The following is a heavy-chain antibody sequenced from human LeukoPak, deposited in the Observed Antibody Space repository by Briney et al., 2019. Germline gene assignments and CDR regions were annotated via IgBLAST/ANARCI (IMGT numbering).Heavy chain of an antibody. D-gene: IGHD5-12*01. CDR1: GYTFTSYG. CDR3: ARAPGWLRPYFDY. J-gene: IGHJ4*02. V-gene: IGHV1-18*01. CDR2: ISGYNGNT. Sequence: ASVKVSCKTSGYTFTSYGVSWVRQAPGQGLEWMGWISGYNGNTNYAQKYRGRVTMTIDTSTSTVYMELRSLRSDDTAVYYCARAPGWLRPYFDYWGQGTLVTVSS.